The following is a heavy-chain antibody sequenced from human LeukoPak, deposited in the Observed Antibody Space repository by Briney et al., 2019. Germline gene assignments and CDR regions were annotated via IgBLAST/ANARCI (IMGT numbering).Heavy chain of an antibody. CDR1: GGSISSSSYY. D-gene: IGHD3-3*01. CDR2: IYYSGST. V-gene: IGHV4-39*01. CDR3: AEVYYDLWSGHNWFDP. J-gene: IGHJ5*02. Sequence: LETLSLTCTVSGGSISSSSYYWGWIRQPPGKGLEWIGSIYYSGSTYYNPSLKSRVTISVDTSKNQFSLKLSSVTAADTAVYYCAEVYYDLWSGHNWFDPWGQGTLVTVSS.